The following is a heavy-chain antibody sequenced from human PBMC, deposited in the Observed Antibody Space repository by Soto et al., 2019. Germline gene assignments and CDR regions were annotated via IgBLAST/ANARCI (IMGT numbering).Heavy chain of an antibody. CDR1: GYTFTSYG. J-gene: IGHJ3*02. Sequence: QVQLVQSGAEVKKPGASVKVSCKASGYTFTSYGISWVRQAPGQGLEWMGWISAYNGNTNYAQKLQGRVTMTTDTXTXTXXMELRSLRSDDTAVYYCAISDYYDSSGYYFGAFDIWGQGTMVTVSS. CDR3: AISDYYDSSGYYFGAFDI. D-gene: IGHD3-22*01. CDR2: ISAYNGNT. V-gene: IGHV1-18*01.